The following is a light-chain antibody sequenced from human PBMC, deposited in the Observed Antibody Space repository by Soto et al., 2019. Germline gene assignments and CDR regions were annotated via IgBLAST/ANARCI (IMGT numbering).Light chain of an antibody. Sequence: EIVLTQSPATLSLSAGERVTLSCRASQSVSRYLAWYQQKPGQAPRLLIYDASNRATGIPARFSGSGSGTDFTRTISSLEPEDFAVYYCQQRSNWLLTFGGGTKVEI. J-gene: IGKJ4*01. CDR2: DAS. V-gene: IGKV3-11*01. CDR1: QSVSRY. CDR3: QQRSNWLLT.